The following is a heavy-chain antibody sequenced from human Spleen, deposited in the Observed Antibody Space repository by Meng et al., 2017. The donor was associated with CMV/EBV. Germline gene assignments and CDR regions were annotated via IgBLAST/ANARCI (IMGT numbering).Heavy chain of an antibody. CDR1: GGSISSSSYY. CDR3: ARVRSGNPLHYFDY. CDR2: IYYSGST. J-gene: IGHJ4*02. V-gene: IGHV4-39*07. Sequence: SETLSLTCTVSGGSISSSSYYWGWIRQPPGKGLEWIGSIYYSGSTYYNPPLKSRVTISIDTSNNQFFLKLTSVTAAGTAVYYCARVRSGNPLHYFDYWGQGTLVTVSS. D-gene: IGHD1-26*01.